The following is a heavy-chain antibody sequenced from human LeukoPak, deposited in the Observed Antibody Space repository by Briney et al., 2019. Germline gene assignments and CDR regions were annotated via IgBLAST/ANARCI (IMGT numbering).Heavy chain of an antibody. J-gene: IGHJ4*02. CDR3: ARQCSGDKCY. CDR1: GFTFRLYS. D-gene: IGHD2-15*01. V-gene: IGHV3-21*05. Sequence: PGGSLRLSCAASGFTFRLYSMNWVRQAPGKGLEWVSYISGSSSYTNYADSVKGRFTISRDNAKNSLYLQMNSLRAEDTAVYYCARQCSGDKCYWGQGTLVTVSS. CDR2: ISGSSSYT.